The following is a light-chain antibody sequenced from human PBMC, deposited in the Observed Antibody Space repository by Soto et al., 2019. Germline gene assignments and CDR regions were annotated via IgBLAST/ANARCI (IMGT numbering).Light chain of an antibody. J-gene: IGKJ1*01. Sequence: DIQMTQSPSSLSASVGDRVTITCRASQSISSYLNWYQQKPGKAPKLLIYAASSLQSGVPSRFSGSGSGTDFTLTISSLQPEDFATYYXXQSYSTPQTFGQGTKVEIK. CDR2: AAS. V-gene: IGKV1-39*01. CDR3: XQSYSTPQT. CDR1: QSISSY.